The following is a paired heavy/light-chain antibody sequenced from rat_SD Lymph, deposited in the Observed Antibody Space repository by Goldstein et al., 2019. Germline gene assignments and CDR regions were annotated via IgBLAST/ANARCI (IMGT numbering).Light chain of an antibody. CDR3: LQYDSIPYT. V-gene: IGKV6S9*01. Sequence: ETVMTQSPASMSTSVGERVTVNCKASQSVGSVVAWFQQIPGQSPKRLIYLASNRHTGVPDRFTGSGFGRDFTLTISNVEAEDLAVYYCLQYDSIPYTFGAGTKLELK. J-gene: IGKJ2-3*01. CDR1: QSVGSV. CDR2: LAS.
Heavy chain of an antibody. CDR2: INRDSSTI. J-gene: IGHJ1*01. CDR3: ARARDRYAHVYWYFDF. D-gene: IGHD2-3*01. CDR1: GFSFIDYW. V-gene: IGHV4-2*01. Sequence: EVKLVESGGGLVQPGRSLKLSCAASGFSFIDYWMGWVRQAPGKGLEWIGEINRDSSTINYIPSLKDKFTISRDNVQNTLYLQMSKLGSEDTAIYYCARARDRYAHVYWYFDFWGPGTMVTVSS.